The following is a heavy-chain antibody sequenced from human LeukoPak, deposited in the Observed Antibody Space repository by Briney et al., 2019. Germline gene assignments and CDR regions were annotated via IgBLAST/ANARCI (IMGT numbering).Heavy chain of an antibody. CDR3: AKGTIGVAVPGVDY. V-gene: IGHV3-23*01. Sequence: GGSLRLSCAASGFTFSSYAMSWVRQAPGKGLEWVAAISGSGGSTYYADSVKGRFTISRDNSKNTLYLQMSSLRAEDTAVYYCAKGTIGVAVPGVDYWGQGTLVTVSS. CDR1: GFTFSSYA. D-gene: IGHD6-19*01. J-gene: IGHJ4*02. CDR2: ISGSGGST.